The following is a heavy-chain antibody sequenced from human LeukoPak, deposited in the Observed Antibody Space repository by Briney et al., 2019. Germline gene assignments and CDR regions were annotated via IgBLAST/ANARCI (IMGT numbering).Heavy chain of an antibody. V-gene: IGHV4-30-4*07. CDR2: IYYSGST. J-gene: IGHJ4*02. Sequence: SETLSLTCAVSGGSISSGGYSWSWIRQPPGKGLEWIGYIYYSGSTYYNPSLKSRVTISVDTSKNQFSLKLSSVTAADTAVYYCARGYYGLFDYWGQGTLVTVSS. CDR3: ARGYYGLFDY. CDR1: GGSISSGGYS. D-gene: IGHD3-10*01.